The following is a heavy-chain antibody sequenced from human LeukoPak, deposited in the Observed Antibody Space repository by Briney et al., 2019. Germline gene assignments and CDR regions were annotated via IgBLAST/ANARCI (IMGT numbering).Heavy chain of an antibody. V-gene: IGHV4-34*01. CDR3: ARGAVLYYYGMDV. J-gene: IGHJ6*02. Sequence: PSETLSLTCAVYGGSFSGYYWGWIRQPPGKGLEWIGEINHSGSTNYNPSLKSRVTISVDTSKNQFSLKLSSVTAADTAVYYCARGAVLYYYGMDVWGQGTTVTVSS. D-gene: IGHD2-8*02. CDR1: GGSFSGYY. CDR2: INHSGST.